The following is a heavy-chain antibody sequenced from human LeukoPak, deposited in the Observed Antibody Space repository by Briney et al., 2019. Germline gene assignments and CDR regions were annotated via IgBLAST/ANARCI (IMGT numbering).Heavy chain of an antibody. CDR2: ISGNTGNT. CDR3: AKVGHGYSCGDFDS. CDR1: GFTFSFFA. Sequence: SGGSLRLSCAASGFTFSFFAMGWVRQAPGKGLEWVSAISGNTGNTYYADSVKGRFTISRDNSKNTLYLQMNGLRAEDTAVYFCAKVGHGYSCGDFDSWGQGTLVTVSS. D-gene: IGHD5-18*01. V-gene: IGHV3-23*01. J-gene: IGHJ4*02.